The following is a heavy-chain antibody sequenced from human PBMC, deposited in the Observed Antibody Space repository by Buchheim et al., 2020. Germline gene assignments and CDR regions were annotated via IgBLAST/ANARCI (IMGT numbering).Heavy chain of an antibody. CDR2: IKQDGSEK. J-gene: IGHJ6*02. Sequence: EVQLVESGGGLVQPGGSLRLSCAASGFTFSSYWMSWVRQAPGKGLEWVANIKQDGSEKYYVDSVKGRFTISRDHAKNSLYLQMNSLRAEDTAVYYCARDRVTIFGVVINYYYYYGMDVWGQGTT. V-gene: IGHV3-7*01. D-gene: IGHD3-3*01. CDR3: ARDRVTIFGVVINYYYYYGMDV. CDR1: GFTFSSYW.